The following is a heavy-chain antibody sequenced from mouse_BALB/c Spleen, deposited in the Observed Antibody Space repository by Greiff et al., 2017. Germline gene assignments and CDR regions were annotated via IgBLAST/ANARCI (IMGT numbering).Heavy chain of an antibody. CDR2: IWRGGST. V-gene: IGHV2-5*01. D-gene: IGHD2-1*01. CDR3: AIYYGNYVGYFDY. J-gene: IGHJ2*01. Sequence: VKLMESGPGLVQPSQSLSITCTVSGFSLTSYGVHWVRQSPGKGLEWLGVIWRGGSTDYNAAFMSRLSITKDNSKSQVFFKMNSLQADDTAIYYCAIYYGNYVGYFDYWGQGTTLTVSS. CDR1: GFSLTSYG.